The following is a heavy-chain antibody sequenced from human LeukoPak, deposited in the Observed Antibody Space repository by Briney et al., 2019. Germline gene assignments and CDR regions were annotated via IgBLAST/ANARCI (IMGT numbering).Heavy chain of an antibody. CDR3: ARHSISAYCGGDCYTLFGALEI. V-gene: IGHV4-4*09. D-gene: IGHD2-21*02. CDR2: IYTSGST. CDR1: GGSISSYY. Sequence: SETLSLTCTVSGGSISSYYWSWIRQPPGKGLEWIGYIYTSGSTNYKPSLKSRIIISVDTSKNQFSLKLRSVTAADTAVYYCARHSISAYCGGDCYTLFGALEIWGQGTMVTVSS. J-gene: IGHJ3*02.